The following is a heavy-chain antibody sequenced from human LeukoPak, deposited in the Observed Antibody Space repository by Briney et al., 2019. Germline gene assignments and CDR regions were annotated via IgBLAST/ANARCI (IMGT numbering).Heavy chain of an antibody. Sequence: SQTLSLTCTVSGGSISSGGYYWGWIRQHPGKGLEWIGYIYYSGSTYYNPSLKSRVTISVDTSKNQFSLKLSSVTAADTAVYYCATGPGYSSAWYYYWGQGTLATVSS. CDR2: IYYSGST. CDR1: GGSISSGGYY. D-gene: IGHD6-13*01. CDR3: ATGPGYSSAWYYY. V-gene: IGHV4-31*03. J-gene: IGHJ4*02.